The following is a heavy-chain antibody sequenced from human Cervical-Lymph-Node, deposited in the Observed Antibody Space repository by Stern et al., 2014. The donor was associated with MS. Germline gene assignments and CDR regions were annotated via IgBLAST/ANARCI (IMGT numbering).Heavy chain of an antibody. J-gene: IGHJ6*02. CDR1: GFTFSSYA. V-gene: IGHV3-30*01. D-gene: IGHD2-2*01. Sequence: MQLVESGGGVVQPGRSLRLSCAASGFTFSSYAMHWVRQAPGKGLEWVAVISYDGSNKYYADSVKGRFTISRDNSKNTLYLQMNSLRAEDTAVYYCARDRSSTSYYYYYYYGMDVWGQGTTVTVSS. CDR3: ARDRSSTSYYYYYYYGMDV. CDR2: ISYDGSNK.